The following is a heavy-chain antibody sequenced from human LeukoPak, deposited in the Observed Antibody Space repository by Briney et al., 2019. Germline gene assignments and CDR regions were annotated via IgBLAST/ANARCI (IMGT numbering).Heavy chain of an antibody. D-gene: IGHD2-2*01. V-gene: IGHV4-34*01. Sequence: PGGSLRLSCAASGFTFSNFAMSWVRQPPGKGLEWIGEINHSGSTNYNPSLKSRVTISVDTSKNQFSLKLSSVTAADTAVYYCARGRSAYCSSTSCYFGYSNHLTPYFDCWGQGTLVTVSS. CDR3: ARGRSAYCSSTSCYFGYSNHLTPYFDC. J-gene: IGHJ4*02. CDR2: INHSGST. CDR1: GFTFSNFA.